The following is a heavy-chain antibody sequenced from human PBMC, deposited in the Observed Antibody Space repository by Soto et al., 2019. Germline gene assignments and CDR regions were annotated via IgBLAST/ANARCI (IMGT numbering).Heavy chain of an antibody. J-gene: IGHJ4*02. D-gene: IGHD5-12*01. V-gene: IGHV4-30-4*01. CDR2: IYDSGSS. Sequence: PSETLSLTCTVSGASISSGDYFWSWIRQSPGKGLEWIGYIYDSGSSYYNPSLQSRVTMSVDTSKNQFSLKLSSVTATDTAVYYSAREKGYTSGPKNFDYWGQGTLVTVSS. CDR1: GASISSGDYF. CDR3: AREKGYTSGPKNFDY.